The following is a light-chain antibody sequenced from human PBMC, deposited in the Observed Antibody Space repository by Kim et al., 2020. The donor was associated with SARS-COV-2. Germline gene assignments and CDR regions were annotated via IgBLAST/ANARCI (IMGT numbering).Light chain of an antibody. Sequence: DIQMTQSPSSLSASIGDRVAITCRASLSITTWLAWYQQKPGKGPKLLIYKASILESGVPARFSGSGSGTEFTLTISNLQPDDFATYYCQHYSSDSWTFGQGTKVDIK. CDR2: KAS. CDR3: QHYSSDSWT. CDR1: LSITTW. V-gene: IGKV1-5*03. J-gene: IGKJ1*01.